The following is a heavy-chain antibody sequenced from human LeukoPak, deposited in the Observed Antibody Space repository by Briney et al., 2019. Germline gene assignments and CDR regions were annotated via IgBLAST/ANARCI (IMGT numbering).Heavy chain of an antibody. J-gene: IGHJ4*02. CDR1: GGSLSDAAYY. CDR3: ARDGDY. CDR2: VFYSGST. Sequence: SQTLSLTCTVSGGSLSDAAYYWSWIRQHPGEGLEWIGYVFYSGSTSYNPSLKSRVTISVDRSKNQFSLKLSSVTAADTAVYYCARDGDYWGQGTLVTVSS. V-gene: IGHV4-31*03.